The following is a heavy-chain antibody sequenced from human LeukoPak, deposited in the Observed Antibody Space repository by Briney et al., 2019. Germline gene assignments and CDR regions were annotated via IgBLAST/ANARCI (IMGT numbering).Heavy chain of an antibody. CDR1: GFSFNSYA. CDR2: INNDGDST. Sequence: GGSLRLSCAASGFSFNSYAMSWVRQAPGKGLEWVPAINNDGDSTYSADSVKGRFTVSRDNSKNTLYLQMNSLRAEDAAVYYCAQQVGYCSSGNCYFTYWGQGTLVTVSS. CDR3: AQQVGYCSSGNCYFTY. V-gene: IGHV3-23*01. D-gene: IGHD2-15*01. J-gene: IGHJ1*01.